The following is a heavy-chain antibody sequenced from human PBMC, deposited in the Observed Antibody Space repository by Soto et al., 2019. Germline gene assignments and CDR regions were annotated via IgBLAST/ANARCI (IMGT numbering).Heavy chain of an antibody. CDR3: ARGVGADEGYFDY. CDR2: ISSSGSHT. J-gene: IGHJ4*02. V-gene: IGHV3-21*01. D-gene: IGHD1-26*01. CDR1: GFIFGDFG. Sequence: SGGSLRLSCAASGFIFGDFGVSWVRQAPGKGLEWVSSISSSGSHTHFADSVKGRFTISRDNSKNTLYLQMNSLRAEGTAVYYCARGVGADEGYFDYWGQGTPVTVSS.